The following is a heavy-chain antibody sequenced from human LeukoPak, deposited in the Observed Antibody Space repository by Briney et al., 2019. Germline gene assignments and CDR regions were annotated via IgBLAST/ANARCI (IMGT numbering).Heavy chain of an antibody. D-gene: IGHD2-2*01. V-gene: IGHV3-48*01. CDR1: GFTFSDYS. CDR2: VGISSGNT. CDR3: ARDTKYAFDN. Sequence: GGSLRLSCAASGFTFSDYSMNWVRQPPGKGLEWISYVGISSGNTKYADSVKGRFTISGDKAKNSLYLQMNSLRVEDTAAYYCARDTKYAFDNWGQGTLVTVSS. J-gene: IGHJ4*02.